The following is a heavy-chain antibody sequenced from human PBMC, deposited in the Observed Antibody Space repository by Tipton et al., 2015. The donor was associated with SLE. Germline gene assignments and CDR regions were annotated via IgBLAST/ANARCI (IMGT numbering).Heavy chain of an antibody. J-gene: IGHJ6*03. Sequence: TLSLTCAVYGGSFSGYYWSWIRQPPGKGLEWIGEINHSGSTNYNPSLRGRVTISVDTSKDQFSLNLRYVTAADTAMYFCARGRPYYDSFGSWSNKYYYMDVWGKGSTVIVSS. CDR1: GGSFSGYY. V-gene: IGHV4-34*01. CDR3: ARGRPYYDSFGSWSNKYYYMDV. D-gene: IGHD3-22*01. CDR2: INHSGST.